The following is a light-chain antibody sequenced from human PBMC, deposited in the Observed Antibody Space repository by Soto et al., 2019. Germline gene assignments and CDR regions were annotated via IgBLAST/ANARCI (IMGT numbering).Light chain of an antibody. Sequence: PGERATLSCRASRTVDGNYLAWYHQKPGQAPRLLIHSASTRAPGIPGRFSASGAGTDFTLTISRLEPEDSAVYYCQQRSDWPPTFGQGTKV. J-gene: IGKJ1*01. CDR1: RTVDGNY. V-gene: IGKV3D-20*02. CDR3: QQRSDWPPT. CDR2: SAS.